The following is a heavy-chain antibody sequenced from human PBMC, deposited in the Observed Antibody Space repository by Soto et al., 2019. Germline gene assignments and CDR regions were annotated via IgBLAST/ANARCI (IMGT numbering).Heavy chain of an antibody. CDR3: AHLKLAEGFFGY. CDR1: GFSLTTSGVG. CDR2: IYWGDDQ. V-gene: IGHV2-5*02. D-gene: IGHD1-1*01. J-gene: IGHJ4*02. Sequence: QITLKESGPTLVKPTQTLTLTCTFSGFSLTTSGVGVGWIRQPPGKALEWFALIYWGDDQRYSPSLKSRLTITTDTSQHQVVLTMTNIDPVDTATYYCAHLKLAEGFFGYWGQGTLVTVSS.